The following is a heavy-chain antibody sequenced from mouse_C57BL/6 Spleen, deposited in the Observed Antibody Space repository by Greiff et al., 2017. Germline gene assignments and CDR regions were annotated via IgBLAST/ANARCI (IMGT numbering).Heavy chain of an antibody. CDR1: GYTFTSYG. V-gene: IGHV1-81*01. CDR2: IYPRSGNN. CDR3: ARGGFYYYGSSHWYFDV. D-gene: IGHD1-1*01. Sequence: VQLVESGAELARPGASVKLSCKASGYTFTSYGISWVKQRTGQGLEWIGEIYPRSGNNYYNEKFKGKATLTADKSSSTAYMELRSLTSEDSAVYFCARGGFYYYGSSHWYFDVWGTGTTVTVSS. J-gene: IGHJ1*03.